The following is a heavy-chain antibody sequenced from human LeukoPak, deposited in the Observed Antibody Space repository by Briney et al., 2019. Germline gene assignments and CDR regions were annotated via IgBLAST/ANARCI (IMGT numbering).Heavy chain of an antibody. Sequence: PGRSLRLSCAASGFTFSSYGMHWVRQAPGKGLEWVAVISYDGSNKYYADSVKGRFTISRDNSKNTLYLQMNSLRAEDTAVYYCATKGRGYNYYFEYWGQGTVVTVSS. V-gene: IGHV3-30*03. D-gene: IGHD1-1*01. J-gene: IGHJ4*02. CDR2: ISYDGSNK. CDR3: ATKGRGYNYYFEY. CDR1: GFTFSSYG.